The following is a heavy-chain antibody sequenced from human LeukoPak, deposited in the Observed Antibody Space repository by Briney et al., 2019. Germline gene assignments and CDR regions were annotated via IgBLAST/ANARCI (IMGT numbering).Heavy chain of an antibody. V-gene: IGHV4-59*01. D-gene: IGHD3-10*01. Sequence: SGTLSLTCTVSGDAISTYYWNWIRQTPGKGLEWVGYISLGNTDYNPSLKSRVTISVTTSKNQFSLQLTSVTAADTAVYYCARDKAHPYGLYFDPWSQGTLVAVSS. J-gene: IGHJ5*02. CDR1: GDAISTYY. CDR2: ISLGNT. CDR3: ARDKAHPYGLYFDP.